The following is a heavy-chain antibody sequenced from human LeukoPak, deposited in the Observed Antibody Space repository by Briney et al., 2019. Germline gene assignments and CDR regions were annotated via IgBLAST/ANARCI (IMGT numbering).Heavy chain of an antibody. CDR3: TRDGGSSVNTAFDI. D-gene: IGHD3-16*01. V-gene: IGHV3-72*01. Sequence: GGSLRLSCAASGFTLSDQFMDWVREAPGKGLEGIGRSRNRANSHTTEYAASVKGRFTVSRDDSGNLMYLQMNSLKIEDTAVYFCTRDGGSSVNTAFDIWGQGTEVTVSS. CDR1: GFTLSDQF. CDR2: SRNRANSHTT. J-gene: IGHJ3*02.